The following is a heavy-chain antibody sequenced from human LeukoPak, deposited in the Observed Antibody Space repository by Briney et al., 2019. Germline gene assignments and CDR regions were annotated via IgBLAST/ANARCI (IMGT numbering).Heavy chain of an antibody. J-gene: IGHJ4*02. V-gene: IGHV1-24*01. D-gene: IGHD3-10*01. Sequence: ASVKVSCKVSGYSLTELSMHWVRQAPGKGLEWMGGFDPEDGETIYAQKFQGRVTMTEDTSTDTAYMELSSLRSEDTAVYYCATEPKWFGELSSFDYWGQGTLVTVSS. CDR1: GYSLTELS. CDR3: ATEPKWFGELSSFDY. CDR2: FDPEDGET.